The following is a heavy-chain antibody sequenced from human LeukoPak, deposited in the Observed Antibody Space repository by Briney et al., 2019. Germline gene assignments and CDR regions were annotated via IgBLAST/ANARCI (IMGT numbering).Heavy chain of an antibody. CDR3: ARMYYYDSSGSGGWFDP. J-gene: IGHJ5*02. CDR1: GGSISSSSYY. D-gene: IGHD3-22*01. V-gene: IGHV4-39*07. CDR2: IYYSGST. Sequence: ETLSPTCTVSGGSISSSSYYWGWIRQPPGKGLEWIGSIYYSGSTYYNPSLKSRVTISVDTSKNQFSLKLSSVTAADTAVYYCARMYYYDSSGSGGWFDPWGQGTLVTVSS.